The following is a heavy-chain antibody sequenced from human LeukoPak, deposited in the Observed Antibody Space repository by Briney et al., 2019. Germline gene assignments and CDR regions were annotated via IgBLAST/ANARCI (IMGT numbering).Heavy chain of an antibody. CDR3: ARTSNYDSSTYLVDWFDP. CDR1: GDSISGYF. J-gene: IGHJ5*02. V-gene: IGHV4-59*01. D-gene: IGHD3-22*01. CDR2: IFYSGNT. Sequence: SETLSLTCTVSGDSISGYFWSWIRQPPGKGLEWIGYIFYSGNTHYNPSLNSRVTISVDTSKNQFSLKLRAVTAADTAVYYCARTSNYDSSTYLVDWFDPWGQGTLVTVSS.